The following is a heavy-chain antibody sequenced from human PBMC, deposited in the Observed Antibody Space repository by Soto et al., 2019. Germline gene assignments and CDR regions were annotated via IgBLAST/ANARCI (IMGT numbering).Heavy chain of an antibody. CDR1: GGSISSSSYY. Sequence: SETLSLTCTVSGGSISSSSYYWGWIRQPPGKGLEWIGSIYYSGSTYYNPSLKSRVTISVDTSKNQFSLKLSSVTAADTAVYYCASQPRILTGYSGHFDYCGQGNMVTVSS. V-gene: IGHV4-39*01. CDR3: ASQPRILTGYSGHFDY. CDR2: IYYSGST. J-gene: IGHJ4*02. D-gene: IGHD3-9*01.